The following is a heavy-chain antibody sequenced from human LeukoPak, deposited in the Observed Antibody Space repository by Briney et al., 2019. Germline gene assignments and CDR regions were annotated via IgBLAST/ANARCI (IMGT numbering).Heavy chain of an antibody. Sequence: SQTLSLTCTVSGGSISSGDYYWSWIRQPPGKGLEWIGYIYYSGSTYYNPSLKSRVTISVDTSKNQFPLKLSSVTAADTAVYYCARVVVVAATGIRFDPWGQGTLVTVSS. CDR2: IYYSGST. CDR1: GGSISSGDYY. V-gene: IGHV4-30-4*08. J-gene: IGHJ5*02. CDR3: ARVVVVAATGIRFDP. D-gene: IGHD2-15*01.